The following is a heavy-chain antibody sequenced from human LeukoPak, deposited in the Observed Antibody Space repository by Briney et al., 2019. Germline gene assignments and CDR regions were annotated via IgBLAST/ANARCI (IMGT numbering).Heavy chain of an antibody. CDR2: IYYSGST. Sequence: PSETLSLTCTVSGGSISSSSYYWGWIRQPPGKGLEWIGSIYYSGSTYYNPSLKSRVTISVDTSKNQFSLKLSSVTAADTAVYYCARLDRKVEMAIDYWGQGTLVTVSS. J-gene: IGHJ4*02. V-gene: IGHV4-39*01. CDR3: ARLDRKVEMAIDY. CDR1: GGSISSSSYY. D-gene: IGHD5-24*01.